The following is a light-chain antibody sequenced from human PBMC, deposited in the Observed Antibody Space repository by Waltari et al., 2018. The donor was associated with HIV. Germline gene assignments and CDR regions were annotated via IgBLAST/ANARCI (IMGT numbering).Light chain of an antibody. Sequence: QAGLTQPPSVSKDLRQTATLTCTGNSNNVGNQGAAWLQQHQGHPPKLLSYRNNNQPSGIAVRLSAFRAENTSSLTITGLQPEDEADYYCSAWDSSLSVWVFGGGTKLTVL. CDR2: RNN. CDR1: SNNVGNQG. CDR3: SAWDSSLSVWV. V-gene: IGLV10-54*01. J-gene: IGLJ3*02.